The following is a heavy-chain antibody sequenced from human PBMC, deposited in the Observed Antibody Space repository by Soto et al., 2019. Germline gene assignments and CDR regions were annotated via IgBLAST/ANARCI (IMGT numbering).Heavy chain of an antibody. V-gene: IGHV1-69*13. CDR1: GCTFSSYA. CDR3: ARDNLGYSSGWYYDY. J-gene: IGHJ4*02. D-gene: IGHD6-19*01. Sequence: SVKVSCKASGCTFSSYAISCVRQAPGQGLEWMGGIIPIFGTANYAQKFQGRVTITADESTSTAYMELSSLRSEDTAVYYCARDNLGYSSGWYYDYWGQGTLVTVSS. CDR2: IIPIFGTA.